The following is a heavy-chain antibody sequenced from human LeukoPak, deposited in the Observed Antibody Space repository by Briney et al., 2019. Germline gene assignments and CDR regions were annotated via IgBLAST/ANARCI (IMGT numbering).Heavy chain of an antibody. D-gene: IGHD6-25*01. CDR3: ARLSPQRGGNYYMDV. Sequence: GASVEVSCKASGYTFTSYAMNWVRQAPGQGLEWMGYINTNTGNPTYAQGFTGRFVFSLDTSVSTAYLQISSLKAEDTAVFYCARLSPQRGGNYYMDVWGKGTTVTVSS. V-gene: IGHV7-4-1*02. CDR1: GYTFTSYA. J-gene: IGHJ6*03. CDR2: INTNTGNP.